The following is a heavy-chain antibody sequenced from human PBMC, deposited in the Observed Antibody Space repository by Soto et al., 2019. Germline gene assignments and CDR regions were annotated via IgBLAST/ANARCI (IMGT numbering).Heavy chain of an antibody. V-gene: IGHV1-69*01. CDR2: IIPIFGTA. D-gene: IGHD6-6*01. CDR3: ARAQASIALSPIDY. J-gene: IGHJ4*02. CDR1: GGTFSSYA. Sequence: QVQLVQSGAEVKKPGSSVKVSCEASGGTFSSYAISWVRQAPGQGLEWMGGIIPIFGTANYAQKFQGRVTITADESTSTAYMELSSLRSEDTAVYYCARAQASIALSPIDYWGQGTLVTVSS.